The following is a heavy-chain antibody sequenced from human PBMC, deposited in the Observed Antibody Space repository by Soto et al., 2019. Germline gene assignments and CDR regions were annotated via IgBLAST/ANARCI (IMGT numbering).Heavy chain of an antibody. CDR1: GGSISSGGYS. Sequence: SETLSLTCAVSGGSISSGGYSWNWIRQPPGKGLEWIGYIYHSGVAYYNPSLKSRVTISIDRSKNQFSLNLSSVTAADTAVYYCAGDIWSGSYRFDYWGQGTLVTVSS. V-gene: IGHV4-30-2*01. D-gene: IGHD1-26*01. CDR3: AGDIWSGSYRFDY. J-gene: IGHJ4*02. CDR2: IYHSGVA.